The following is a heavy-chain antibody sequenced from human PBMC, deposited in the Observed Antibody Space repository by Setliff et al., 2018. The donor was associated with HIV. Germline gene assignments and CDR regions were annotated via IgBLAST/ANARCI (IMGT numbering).Heavy chain of an antibody. CDR3: ARDPYCSGDGCFRYYQH. D-gene: IGHD2-15*01. CDR1: NVSINSYY. Sequence: SETLSLTCTVSNVSINSYYWSWIRQPAGRALEWIGRIYSSGSTNYNPSLQSRVKMSIDTSKNQFSLKLSSVTAADTAVYFCARDPYCSGDGCFRYYQHWGRGTLVTVSS. CDR2: IYSSGST. J-gene: IGHJ1*01. V-gene: IGHV4-4*07.